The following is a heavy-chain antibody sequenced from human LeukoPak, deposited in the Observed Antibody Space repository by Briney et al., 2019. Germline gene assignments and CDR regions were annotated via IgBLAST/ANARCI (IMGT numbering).Heavy chain of an antibody. CDR2: ISYDGSNK. D-gene: IGHD6-13*01. J-gene: IGHJ4*02. V-gene: IGHV3-30*19. Sequence: GGSLRLSCAVSGSDFSSHNFHWVRQAPGKGLEWVAVISYDGSNKYYADSVKGRFTISRDNSKNTLYLQMNSLRAEDTAVYYCARDSYGIAAPPVYWGQGTLVTVSS. CDR3: ARDSYGIAAPPVY. CDR1: GSDFSSHN.